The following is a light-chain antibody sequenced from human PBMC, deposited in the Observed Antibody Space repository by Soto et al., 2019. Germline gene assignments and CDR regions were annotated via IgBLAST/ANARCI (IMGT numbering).Light chain of an antibody. V-gene: IGKV2-28*01. CDR2: LGS. CDR3: MQALQTPWT. Sequence: DIVMTQSPLSLSVTPGEPASISCRSSQSLLHSNGYQYLDWYLQKPGQSPQLLIYLGSNRASGVPDRFSGSGSGTDFTLRISRVEAEDVGVYYCMQALQTPWTFGQGTKVEIK. CDR1: QSLLHSNGYQY. J-gene: IGKJ1*01.